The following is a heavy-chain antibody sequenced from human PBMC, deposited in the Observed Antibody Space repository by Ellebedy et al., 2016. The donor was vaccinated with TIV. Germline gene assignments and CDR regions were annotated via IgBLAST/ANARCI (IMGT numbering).Heavy chain of an antibody. V-gene: IGHV3-74*01. CDR2: IHNDEST. D-gene: IGHD5-18*01. CDR3: ARDHRNVKTAVVVSDY. Sequence: GESLKISCAASGFTLSNYWMHWVRQAPGKGLVWVSRIHNDESTYYADSVKGRFTISRDNVKNTLYLQMNSLTAEDTAVYYCARDHRNVKTAVVVSDYWGQGALVTVSS. J-gene: IGHJ4*02. CDR1: GFTLSNYW.